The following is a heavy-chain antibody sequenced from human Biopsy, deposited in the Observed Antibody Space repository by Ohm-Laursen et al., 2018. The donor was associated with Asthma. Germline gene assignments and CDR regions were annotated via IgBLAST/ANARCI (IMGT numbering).Heavy chain of an antibody. D-gene: IGHD2-15*01. CDR2: VSGSGGNT. Sequence: SLRLSCTASGFTFSSYAMNWVRQAPGKGLEWVPTVSGSGGNTYYAGSVKGRFTISRDNSKNTLYLQMNSLRAEDTAVYYCAKGGGDIVVVISATTLDYWGQGALATVSS. CDR1: GFTFSSYA. CDR3: AKGGGDIVVVISATTLDY. V-gene: IGHV3-23*01. J-gene: IGHJ4*02.